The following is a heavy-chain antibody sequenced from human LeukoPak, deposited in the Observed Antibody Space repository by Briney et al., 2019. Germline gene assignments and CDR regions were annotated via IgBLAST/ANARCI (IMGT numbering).Heavy chain of an antibody. CDR1: GYTFTSYY. J-gene: IGHJ6*02. CDR3: ARDRYGDYHYYYYGMDV. CDR2: INPSGGST. D-gene: IGHD4-17*01. V-gene: IGHV1-46*01. Sequence: ASVKVSCKASGYTFTSYYMQWVRQAPGQGLEWMGIINPSGGSTSYAQTFQGRVTMTRDTSTSTVYMELSSLRSEDTAVYYCARDRYGDYHYYYYGMDVWGQGTTVTVSS.